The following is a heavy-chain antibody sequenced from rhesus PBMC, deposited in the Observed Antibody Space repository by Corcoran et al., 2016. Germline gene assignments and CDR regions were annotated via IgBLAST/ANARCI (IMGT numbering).Heavy chain of an antibody. V-gene: IGHV3S5*01. CDR1: GLPFRRYA. Sequence: EVQLVETGGGLVQPGGSLKLSCAASGLPFRRYALSWVPQVPGTGLEWVSAINSGGVSTYNADSVKGRFTISRDTSKNTLSRQMNSLRAEDTAMYYCAKDRGSSYGGFFDYWGQGVLVTVSS. CDR3: AKDRGSSYGGFFDY. D-gene: IGHD3-16*01. J-gene: IGHJ4*01. CDR2: INSGGVST.